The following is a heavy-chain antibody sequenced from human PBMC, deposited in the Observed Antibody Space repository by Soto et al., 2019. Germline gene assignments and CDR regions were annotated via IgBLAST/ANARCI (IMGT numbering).Heavy chain of an antibody. Sequence: QVQLVQSGAEVKKPGASVKVSCKASGYTFTSYDINWVRQATGQGLEWMGWMNPNSGNTGYAQKFQGRVTMTGNTSISTDYMDLSSLRSEDTAVYYCARGHNIGYDLRFDPWGQGTLVTVSS. CDR3: ARGHNIGYDLRFDP. D-gene: IGHD5-12*01. J-gene: IGHJ5*02. CDR1: GYTFTSYD. CDR2: MNPNSGNT. V-gene: IGHV1-8*01.